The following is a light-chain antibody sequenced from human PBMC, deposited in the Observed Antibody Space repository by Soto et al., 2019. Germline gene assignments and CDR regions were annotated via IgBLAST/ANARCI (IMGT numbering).Light chain of an antibody. CDR1: QSVGSN. J-gene: IGKJ1*01. V-gene: IGKV3-15*01. CDR2: GAS. Sequence: EIVMTQSPATLSVSPGERATLSCRASQSVGSNLAWYQQKPGQAPRLLIYGASTRATGIPARFSGSGSGTEFTLTISSLQSEDFAVYYCQQYSNWPPGPFGQGTKV. CDR3: QQYSNWPPGP.